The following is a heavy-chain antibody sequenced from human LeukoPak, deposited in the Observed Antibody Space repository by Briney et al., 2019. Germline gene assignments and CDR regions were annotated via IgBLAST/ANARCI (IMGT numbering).Heavy chain of an antibody. CDR3: AKDHRDRDGYKLFDY. Sequence: PGGSLRLSCAASGFTFSRYAMSWVRQAPGKGLEWVSAISGSGGSTYYADSLKGRFTISRDNSKNTLYLQMNSLRAEDTAVYYCAKDHRDRDGYKLFDYWGQGTLVTVSS. V-gene: IGHV3-23*01. J-gene: IGHJ4*02. D-gene: IGHD5-24*01. CDR1: GFTFSRYA. CDR2: ISGSGGST.